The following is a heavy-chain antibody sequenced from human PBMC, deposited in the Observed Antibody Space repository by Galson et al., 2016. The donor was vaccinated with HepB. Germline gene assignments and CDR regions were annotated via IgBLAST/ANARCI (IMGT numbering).Heavy chain of an antibody. Sequence: SLRLSCAASGFSFGSYRMHWVRQAPGKGLEWVSRIKTDGTHTTYADSVRGRFTVSRDSAKNTLYLEMNSLRAEDTALYYCTTGRSWAFDVWGPGTLVTVSS. D-gene: IGHD1-1*01. CDR2: IKTDGTHT. CDR1: GFSFGSYR. CDR3: TTGRSWAFDV. J-gene: IGHJ3*01. V-gene: IGHV3-74*03.